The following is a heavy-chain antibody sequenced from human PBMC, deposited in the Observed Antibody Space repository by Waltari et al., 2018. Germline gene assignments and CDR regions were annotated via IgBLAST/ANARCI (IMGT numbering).Heavy chain of an antibody. V-gene: IGHV1-3*01. CDR1: GYTFTTYP. J-gene: IGHJ4*02. CDR2: INAGNGNT. Sequence: QFQLAQSGAEVKKPGASVKVSCNASGYTFTTYPIHWVRQAPEQGLEWMGWINAGNGNTKYSHNFQGRLTITRDTSATTAYMELSSLTSEDTALYYCAKDGGWYYLESWGQGTLVTVSS. D-gene: IGHD6-19*01. CDR3: AKDGGWYYLES.